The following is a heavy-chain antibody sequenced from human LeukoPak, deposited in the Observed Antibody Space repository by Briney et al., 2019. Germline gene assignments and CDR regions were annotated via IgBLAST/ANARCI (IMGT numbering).Heavy chain of an antibody. V-gene: IGHV1-69*13. J-gene: IGHJ6*04. CDR3: ARGGGRYCSSTSCYYYGMDV. CDR2: IIPIFGTA. Sequence: SVKVSCKASGGTFSSYAISWVRQAPGQGLEWMGGIIPIFGTANYAQKFQGRVTITADGSTSTAYMELSSLRSEDTAVYYCARGGGRYCSSTSCYYYGMDVWGKGTTVTVSS. CDR1: GGTFSSYA. D-gene: IGHD2-2*01.